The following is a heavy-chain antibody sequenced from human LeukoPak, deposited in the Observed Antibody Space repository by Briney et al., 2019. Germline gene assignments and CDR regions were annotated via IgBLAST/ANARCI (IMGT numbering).Heavy chain of an antibody. CDR1: GGSISYYY. CDR2: IHTSGST. V-gene: IGHV4-4*07. J-gene: IGHJ4*02. D-gene: IGHD1-26*01. Sequence: SETLSLTCTVSGGSISYYYWSWIRQPAGKGLEWIGRIHTSGSTNYNPSLKSRVTMSVDTSKNQFFLKLSSVTAADTAVYYCARGGSYYPDYWGQGTLVTVSS. CDR3: ARGGSYYPDY.